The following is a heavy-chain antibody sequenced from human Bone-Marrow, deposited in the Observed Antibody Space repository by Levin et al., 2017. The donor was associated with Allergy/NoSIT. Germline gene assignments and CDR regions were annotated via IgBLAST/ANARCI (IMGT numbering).Heavy chain of an antibody. J-gene: IGHJ4*02. CDR2: ISGTSSTT. Sequence: LKISCAASGFTLKDYYMSWIRQAPGRGLEWIGYISGTSSTTYYADSVKGRFTISRDNAKNSLYLQMNSLRAEDTAMYYCAGDFTWGFFEYWGQGSLITVSS. V-gene: IGHV3-11*01. CDR3: AGDFTWGFFEY. CDR1: GFTLKDYY. D-gene: IGHD3-16*01.